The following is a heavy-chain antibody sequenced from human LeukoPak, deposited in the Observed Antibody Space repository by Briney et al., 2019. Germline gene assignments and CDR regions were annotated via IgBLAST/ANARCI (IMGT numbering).Heavy chain of an antibody. Sequence: SETLSLTCTVSGDSISSYYWSWIRQPAGKGLEWIGRIYTSGNTKYNPSLKSRVTMSLDTSKNQFSLKLSSVTAADTAVYYCAREIWGSGFYYMDVWGKGTTVTISS. J-gene: IGHJ6*03. V-gene: IGHV4-4*07. CDR2: IYTSGNT. D-gene: IGHD3-10*01. CDR1: GDSISSYY. CDR3: AREIWGSGFYYMDV.